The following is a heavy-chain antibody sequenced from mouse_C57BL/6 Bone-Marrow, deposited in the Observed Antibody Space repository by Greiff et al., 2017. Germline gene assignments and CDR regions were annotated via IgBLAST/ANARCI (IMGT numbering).Heavy chain of an antibody. CDR1: GYSFTGYY. Sequence: VQLQQSGPELVKPGASVKISCKASGYSFTGYYMHWVKQSSEKSLEWIGEINPSTGGTSYNQKFKGKATLTVDKSSSTAYMQLKRLTSEDSAVYYCAIYYYGSSYLAWFAYWGQGTLVTVSA. CDR3: AIYYYGSSYLAWFAY. CDR2: INPSTGGT. V-gene: IGHV1-43*01. D-gene: IGHD1-1*01. J-gene: IGHJ3*01.